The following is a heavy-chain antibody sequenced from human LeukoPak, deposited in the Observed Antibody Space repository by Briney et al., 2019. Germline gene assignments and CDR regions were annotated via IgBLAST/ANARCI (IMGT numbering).Heavy chain of an antibody. CDR1: GFTFSSYA. J-gene: IGHJ4*02. CDR3: AGLASDY. V-gene: IGHV3-30-3*01. CDR2: ISYDGSNK. D-gene: IGHD5-12*01. Sequence: GGSLRLSCAASGFTFSSYAMHWVRQAPGKGLEWVAVISYDGSNKYYADSVKGRFTISRDNSKNTLYLQMNSLRAEDTAVYYCAGLASDYWGQGTLVTVSS.